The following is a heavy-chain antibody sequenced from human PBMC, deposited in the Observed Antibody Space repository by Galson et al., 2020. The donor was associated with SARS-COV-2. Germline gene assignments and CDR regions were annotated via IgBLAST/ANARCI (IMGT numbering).Heavy chain of an antibody. D-gene: IGHD2-2*01. CDR1: GFTFSGSA. CDR3: TIGYCSSTTCYPRFDP. CDR2: VKSKANSYAT. Sequence: GGSLRLSCAASGFTFSGSAIHWVRQASGKGLEWVGRVKSKANSYATAYAASVRGRITIPRDDSRNTAYLQMNSLKTEDTAVYYCTIGYCSSTTCYPRFDPGGQGTLVTVSS. J-gene: IGHJ5*02. V-gene: IGHV3-73*01.